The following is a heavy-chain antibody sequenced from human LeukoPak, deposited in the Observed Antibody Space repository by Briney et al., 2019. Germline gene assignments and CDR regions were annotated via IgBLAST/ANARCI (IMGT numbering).Heavy chain of an antibody. D-gene: IGHD3/OR15-3a*01. Sequence: GGSLRLSCAASGFTFGDTWMNWVRQVPGQGLEWVANIRQDGSEKFYVASVKGRFTISRDNGKSSLYLQMNSLRAEDTALYYCATSYDMGWLIGYWGQGTLVTVSS. CDR1: GFTFGDTW. CDR3: ATSYDMGWLIGY. CDR2: IRQDGSEK. J-gene: IGHJ4*02. V-gene: IGHV3-7*03.